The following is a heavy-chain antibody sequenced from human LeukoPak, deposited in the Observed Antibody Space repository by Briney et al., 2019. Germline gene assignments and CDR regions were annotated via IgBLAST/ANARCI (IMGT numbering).Heavy chain of an antibody. CDR1: GGSFSGYY. J-gene: IGHJ4*02. CDR3: ARDLGGYNYGYSLDY. CDR2: INHSGST. Sequence: SETLSLTCAVYGGSFSGYYWSWIRQPPGKGLEWIGEINHSGSTSYNSSLKSRVTMSVDTSKNQFSLKLSSVTAADTAVYYCARDLGGYNYGYSLDYWGQGTLVSVSS. V-gene: IGHV4-34*01. D-gene: IGHD5-18*01.